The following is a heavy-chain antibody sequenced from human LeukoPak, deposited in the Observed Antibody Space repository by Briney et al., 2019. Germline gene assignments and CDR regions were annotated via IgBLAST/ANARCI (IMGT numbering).Heavy chain of an antibody. D-gene: IGHD3-9*01. V-gene: IGHV1-24*01. J-gene: IGHJ4*02. CDR2: FDPEDGET. CDR3: ARCPISAAVRYFDWSFDY. Sequence: GASVKVSCKVSGYTLTELSMHWVRQAPGKGLEWMGGFDPEDGETIYAQKFQGRVTMTEDTSTDTAYMELSRLRSDDTAVYYCARCPISAAVRYFDWSFDYWGQGTLVTVSS. CDR1: GYTLTELS.